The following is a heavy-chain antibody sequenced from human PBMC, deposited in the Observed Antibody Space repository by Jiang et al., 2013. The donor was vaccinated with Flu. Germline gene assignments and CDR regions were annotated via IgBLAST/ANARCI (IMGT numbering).Heavy chain of an antibody. CDR2: ISNKGDNT. CDR3: AKDWIANDGKLVFDY. D-gene: IGHD3/OR15-3a*01. Sequence: VQLLESGGTLVQPGGSLRLSCAASGFTFTNYAMNWVRQAPGKGLEWVSTISNKGDNTFYADSVKGRVTISRDNSKNTLYLEVNSLRAEDTAIYYCAKDWIANDGKLVFDYWGQGTLLAVSS. V-gene: IGHV3-23*05. J-gene: IGHJ4*02. CDR1: GFTFTNYA.